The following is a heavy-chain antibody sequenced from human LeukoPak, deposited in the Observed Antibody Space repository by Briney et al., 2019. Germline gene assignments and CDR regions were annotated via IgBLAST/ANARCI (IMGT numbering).Heavy chain of an antibody. CDR2: INPNSAGT. D-gene: IGHD3-22*01. J-gene: IGHJ3*02. CDR3: ARDLSALWYDSSGNDAFDI. Sequence: GASVKVSCKASGYTFTGYYMHWVRQAPGQGLEWMGWINPNSAGTNFAQKFQGRVTMTRDTSISTAYMELSRLRSDDTAVYYCARDLSALWYDSSGNDAFDIWGQGTMVTVSS. V-gene: IGHV1-2*02. CDR1: GYTFTGYY.